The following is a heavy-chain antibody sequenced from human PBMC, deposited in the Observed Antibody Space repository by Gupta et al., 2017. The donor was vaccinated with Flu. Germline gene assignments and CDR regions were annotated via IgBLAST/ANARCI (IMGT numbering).Heavy chain of an antibody. CDR3: ARRGYRYGKVVWNFDY. J-gene: IGHJ4*02. V-gene: IGHV5-51*01. Sequence: CKGSGYSFTSYWIGWVRQMPGKGLEWMGIIYPGDSDTRYSPSFQGQVTISADKSISTAYLQWSSLKASDTAMYYGARRGYRYGKVVWNFDYWGKGTRVTVSS. CDR1: GYSFTSYW. CDR2: IYPGDSDT. D-gene: IGHD5-18*01.